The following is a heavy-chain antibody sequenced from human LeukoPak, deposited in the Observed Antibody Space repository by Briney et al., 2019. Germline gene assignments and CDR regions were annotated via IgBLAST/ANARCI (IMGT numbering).Heavy chain of an antibody. V-gene: IGHV4-39*07. CDR1: AGSISTSSYS. D-gene: IGHD3-22*01. CDR3: ARGRYDGSDYYTTPFDY. CDR2: IYYSGST. Sequence: SETLSLTCSVSAGSISTSSYSWGWIRQPPGQGLEWFGTIYYSGSTYYNPSLKSRVTISVDTSKNQFSLKLSSVTAADTAVYYCARGRYDGSDYYTTPFDYWGQGTLVTVSS. J-gene: IGHJ4*02.